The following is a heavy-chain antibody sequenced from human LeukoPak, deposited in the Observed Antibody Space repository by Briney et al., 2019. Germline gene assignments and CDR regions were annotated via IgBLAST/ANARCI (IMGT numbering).Heavy chain of an antibody. CDR2: ITPNSGCT. Sequence: GASQKVSCTASGYTFTGDYIYSVRQAPGQGLERMGWITPNSGCTNDAKRFQGRVTMTRDTSISTAYMELSRLRSDDTAVDYCARAYLTYYDYVWGSPYFDYWGQGTVVTVSS. J-gene: IGHJ4*02. CDR3: ARAYLTYYDYVWGSPYFDY. V-gene: IGHV1-2*02. CDR1: GYTFTGDY. D-gene: IGHD3-16*01.